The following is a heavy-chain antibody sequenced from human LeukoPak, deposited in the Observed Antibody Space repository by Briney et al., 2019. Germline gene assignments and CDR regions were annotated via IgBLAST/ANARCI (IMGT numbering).Heavy chain of an antibody. Sequence: GGSLRLSCTASGFTFSNYWMSWVRQAPGRGLEWVANIKYDGSEKYYVDSVKGRFTISRDNAKNSLYLQMNSLRAEDTAVYYCALGGYTFDYWAQGTLVTVSS. CDR3: ALGGYTFDY. D-gene: IGHD5-24*01. J-gene: IGHJ4*02. CDR1: GFTFSNYW. V-gene: IGHV3-7*01. CDR2: IKYDGSEK.